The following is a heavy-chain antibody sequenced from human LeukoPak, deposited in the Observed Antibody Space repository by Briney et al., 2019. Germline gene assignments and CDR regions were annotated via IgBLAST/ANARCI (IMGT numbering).Heavy chain of an antibody. V-gene: IGHV3-30*02. CDR1: GFTLISYS. D-gene: IGHD1-26*01. J-gene: IGHJ4*02. CDR3: AKDLLPYSGSHVNY. CDR2: IRYDGSNK. Sequence: GGSLRLSCAASGFTLISYSMHWVRQAPGKGLEWVAFIRYDGSNKYYADSVKGRFTISRDNSKNTLYLQMNSLRAEDTAVYYCAKDLLPYSGSHVNYRGQGTLVTVSS.